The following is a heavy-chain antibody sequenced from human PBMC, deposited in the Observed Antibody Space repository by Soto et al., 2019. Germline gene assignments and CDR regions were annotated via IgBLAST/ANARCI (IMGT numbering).Heavy chain of an antibody. CDR1: GGSFSGYY. J-gene: IGHJ6*02. V-gene: IGHV4-34*01. CDR3: ARGLYGGNSAYYYYGMDV. D-gene: IGHD4-17*01. CDR2: INHSGST. Sequence: SETLSLTCAVYGGSFSGYYWSWIRQPPGKGLEWIGEINHSGSTNYNPSLKSRVTISVDTSKNQFSLKLSSVTAADTAVYYWARGLYGGNSAYYYYGMDVWGQGTTVTVSS.